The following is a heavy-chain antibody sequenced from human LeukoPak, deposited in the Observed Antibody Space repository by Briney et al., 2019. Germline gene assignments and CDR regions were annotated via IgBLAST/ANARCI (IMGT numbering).Heavy chain of an antibody. V-gene: IGHV3-7*01. CDR1: GFTFSSYW. D-gene: IGHD3-16*02. J-gene: IGHJ3*02. Sequence: GGSLRLSCAASGFTFSSYWMSWVRQAPGKGLEWVANIKQDGSEKYYVDSVKGRFTISRDNAKNSLYLQMNGLRAEDTAVYYCARDPRSLIRAFDIWGQGTMATVSS. CDR2: IKQDGSEK. CDR3: ARDPRSLIRAFDI.